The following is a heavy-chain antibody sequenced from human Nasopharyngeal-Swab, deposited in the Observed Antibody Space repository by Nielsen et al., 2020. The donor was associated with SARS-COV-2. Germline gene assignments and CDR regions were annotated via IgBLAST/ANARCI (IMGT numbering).Heavy chain of an antibody. CDR3: AGYCSSTSCYGSYYFDY. J-gene: IGHJ4*02. D-gene: IGHD2-2*01. V-gene: IGHV4-34*01. CDR2: INHSGST. Sequence: WIRQLPGKGLEWIGEINHSGSTNYNPSLKSRVTISVDTSKNQFSLKLSSVTAADTAVYYCAGYCSSTSCYGSYYFDYWGQGTLVTVSS.